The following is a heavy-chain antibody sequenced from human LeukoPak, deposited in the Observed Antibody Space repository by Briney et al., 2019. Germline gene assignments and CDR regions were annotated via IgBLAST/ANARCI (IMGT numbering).Heavy chain of an antibody. Sequence: ASVKVSCKASGYTFTSYYMHWVRQAPGQGLEWMGIINPSGGSTSYAQKFQGRVTMTRGTSTSTAYMELSSLRSEDTAVYYCARDQGLTIFGVVNYGMDVWGQGTTVTVSS. J-gene: IGHJ6*02. CDR1: GYTFTSYY. CDR2: INPSGGST. CDR3: ARDQGLTIFGVVNYGMDV. D-gene: IGHD3-3*01. V-gene: IGHV1-46*01.